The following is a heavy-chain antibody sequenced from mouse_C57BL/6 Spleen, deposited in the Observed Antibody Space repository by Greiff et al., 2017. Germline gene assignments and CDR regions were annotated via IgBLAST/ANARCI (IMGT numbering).Heavy chain of an antibody. D-gene: IGHD2-2*01. Sequence: VQLQQPGAELVKPGASVKLSCKASGYTFTSYWMQWVKQRPGQGLEWIGEIDPSDSYPNYNQKFKGKATLTVDTSSSTAYMPLSSLTSEDSAVXYCARRSYGYDESYWGEGTTLTVSS. J-gene: IGHJ2*01. V-gene: IGHV1-50*01. CDR1: GYTFTSYW. CDR2: IDPSDSYP. CDR3: ARRSYGYDESY.